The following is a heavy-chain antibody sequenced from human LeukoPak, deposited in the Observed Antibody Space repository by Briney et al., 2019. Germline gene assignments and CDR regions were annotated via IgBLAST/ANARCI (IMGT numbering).Heavy chain of an antibody. Sequence: ASVKVSFKASRGTFISYAISWVRQAPGQGREWMGGIIPIFGTANYAQKFQGRVTITADKSTSTAYMELSSLRSEDTAVYYCARGGTTTYYYYGMDVWGKGTTVTVSS. J-gene: IGHJ6*04. CDR3: ARGGTTTYYYYGMDV. D-gene: IGHD1-1*01. CDR2: IIPIFGTA. V-gene: IGHV1-69*06. CDR1: RGTFISYA.